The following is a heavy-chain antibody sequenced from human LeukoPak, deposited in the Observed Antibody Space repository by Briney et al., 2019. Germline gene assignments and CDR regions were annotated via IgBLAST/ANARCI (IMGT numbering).Heavy chain of an antibody. Sequence: GGSLRLSCAASGFTFSSYSMNWVRQAPGKGLEWVSSISSSSSYIYYADSVKSRFTISRDNAKNSLYLQMNSLRAEDTAVYYCARDGWFGEDPVYAFDIWGQGTMVTVSS. CDR1: GFTFSSYS. CDR3: ARDGWFGEDPVYAFDI. D-gene: IGHD3-10*01. CDR2: ISSSSSYI. J-gene: IGHJ3*02. V-gene: IGHV3-21*01.